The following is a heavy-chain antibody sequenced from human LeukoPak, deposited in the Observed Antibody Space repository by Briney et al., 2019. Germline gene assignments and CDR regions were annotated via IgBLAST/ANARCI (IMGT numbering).Heavy chain of an antibody. CDR1: GYTFTSYN. CDR2: INPSGGST. CDR3: ARRNSIAVADY. Sequence: GASVKVSCKASGYTFTSYNMQWVRQAPGQGLEWMGIINPSGGSTSYAQKFQGRVTMTRDTSTSTVYMELSSLRSEDTAVYYCARRNSIAVADYWGQGTLVTVSS. J-gene: IGHJ4*02. V-gene: IGHV1-46*01. D-gene: IGHD6-19*01.